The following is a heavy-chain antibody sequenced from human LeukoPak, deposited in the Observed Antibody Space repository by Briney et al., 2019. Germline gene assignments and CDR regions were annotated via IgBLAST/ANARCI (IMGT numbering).Heavy chain of an antibody. Sequence: ASVKVSCKASGYTFTGYYMHWVRQAPGQGLEWMGWINPNSGGTNYAQKFRDRVTMTTDTSTSTAYMELRSLRSDDTAVYYCARDGHRRYYYDSSGRENAFDIWGQGTMVTVSS. CDR3: ARDGHRRYYYDSSGRENAFDI. CDR2: INPNSGGT. V-gene: IGHV1-2*02. D-gene: IGHD3-22*01. CDR1: GYTFTGYY. J-gene: IGHJ3*02.